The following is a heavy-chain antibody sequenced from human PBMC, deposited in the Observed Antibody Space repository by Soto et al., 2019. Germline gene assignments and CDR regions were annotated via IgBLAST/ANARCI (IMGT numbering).Heavy chain of an antibody. Sequence: ASVKVSCKASGYTFTGYAMHWVRQAPGQRLEWMGWINAGNGNTKYSQKFQGRVTITRDTSASSAYMELSSLRSEDTAVYYCARAVAVPADFDYWGQGTLVTVSS. D-gene: IGHD6-19*01. CDR3: ARAVAVPADFDY. CDR1: GYTFTGYA. CDR2: INAGNGNT. V-gene: IGHV1-3*01. J-gene: IGHJ4*02.